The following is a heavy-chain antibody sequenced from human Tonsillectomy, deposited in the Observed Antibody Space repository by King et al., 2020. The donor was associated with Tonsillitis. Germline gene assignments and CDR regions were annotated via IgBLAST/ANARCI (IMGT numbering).Heavy chain of an antibody. CDR3: AKPGPTYSGYDSSTVFDY. CDR2: IRFDGTNK. CDR1: GFTFNTYG. Sequence: VQLVESGGGVVQPGGSLRLSCAASGFTFNTYGMHWVRQAPGKGLKWVAFIRFDGTNKYFADSVKGRFTISRDNSKNTLYLQMNSLRPEDTAVYYCAKPGPTYSGYDSSTVFDYWGQGTLVTVSS. D-gene: IGHD5-12*01. V-gene: IGHV3-30*02. J-gene: IGHJ4*02.